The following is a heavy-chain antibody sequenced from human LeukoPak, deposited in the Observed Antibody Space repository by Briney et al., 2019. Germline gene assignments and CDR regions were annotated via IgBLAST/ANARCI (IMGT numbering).Heavy chain of an antibody. Sequence: ASVKVSCKASGYTFTSYGISWVRQAPGQGLEWMGRISAYNGNTNYAQKLQGRVTMTTDTSTSTAYMELRSLRSDDTAVYYCARDLLLIVVVPAAIGYWGQGTLVTVSS. CDR1: GYTFTSYG. D-gene: IGHD2-2*02. J-gene: IGHJ4*02. V-gene: IGHV1-18*01. CDR3: ARDLLLIVVVPAAIGY. CDR2: ISAYNGNT.